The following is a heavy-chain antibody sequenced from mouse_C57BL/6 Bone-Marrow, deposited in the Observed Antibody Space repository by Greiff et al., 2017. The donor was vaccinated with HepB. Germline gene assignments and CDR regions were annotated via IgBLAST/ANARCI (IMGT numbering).Heavy chain of an antibody. J-gene: IGHJ2*01. CDR3: ARSYDGYYYPYYFDY. Sequence: EVQLQQSGPELVKPGASVKISCKASGYTFTDYYMNWVKQSHGKSLEWIGDINPNNGGTSYNQKFKGKATLTVDKSSSTAYMELRSLTSEDSAVYYCARSYDGYYYPYYFDYWGQGTTLTVSS. CDR2: INPNNGGT. V-gene: IGHV1-26*01. CDR1: GYTFTDYY. D-gene: IGHD2-3*01.